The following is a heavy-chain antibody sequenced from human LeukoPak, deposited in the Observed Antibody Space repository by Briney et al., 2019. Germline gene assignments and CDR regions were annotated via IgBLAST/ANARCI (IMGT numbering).Heavy chain of an antibody. CDR1: GGPFSGYY. J-gene: IGHJ6*04. D-gene: IGHD4-17*01. V-gene: IGHV4-34*01. Sequence: SETLSLTCAVYGGPFSGYYWSWIRQPPGKGLEWIGEINHSGSTNYNPSLKSRVTISVDTSKNQFSLKLSSVTAADTAVYYCARGRYGDHYGMDVWGKGTTVTVSS. CDR2: INHSGST. CDR3: ARGRYGDHYGMDV.